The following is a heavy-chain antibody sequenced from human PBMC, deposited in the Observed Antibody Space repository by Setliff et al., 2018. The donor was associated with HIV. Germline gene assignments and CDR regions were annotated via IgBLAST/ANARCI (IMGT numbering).Heavy chain of an antibody. Sequence: SETLSLTCTVSGGSISSSSYYWCWIRQPPGKGLEWIGSIYYSGSTYYNPSLKSRVTISVDTSKNQFSLKLSSVTAADTAVYYCARRGRIAVAGGFDYWGQGTLVTVSS. V-gene: IGHV4-39*01. CDR3: ARRGRIAVAGGFDY. J-gene: IGHJ4*02. CDR2: IYYSGST. D-gene: IGHD6-19*01. CDR1: GGSISSSSYY.